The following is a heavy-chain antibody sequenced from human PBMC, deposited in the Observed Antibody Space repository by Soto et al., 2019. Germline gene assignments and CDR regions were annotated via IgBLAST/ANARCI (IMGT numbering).Heavy chain of an antibody. CDR2: ISGYNANT. V-gene: IGHV1-18*01. Sequence: QVQVVQSGAEVKKPGASVKVSCKASGYTFTRYGISWVRQAPGQGLEWMGWISGYNANTNYAQKFQGRVLLTIDTSTHTAYMELRSLRSDDTAVYYCARDRGAARTLDAFDFWGQGTMVTVSS. J-gene: IGHJ3*01. CDR3: ARDRGAARTLDAFDF. CDR1: GYTFTRYG. D-gene: IGHD6-6*01.